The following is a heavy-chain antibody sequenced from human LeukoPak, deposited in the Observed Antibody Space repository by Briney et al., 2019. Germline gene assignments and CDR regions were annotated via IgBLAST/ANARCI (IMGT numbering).Heavy chain of an antibody. D-gene: IGHD3-22*01. CDR3: ARSRQEYYYDSXXYLY. CDR1: GGSISSYY. Sequence: PSETLSLTCTVSGGSISSYYWSWIRQPPGKGLEWIGYIYYSGSTNYNPSLKSRVTISVDTSKNQFSLKLSSVTAADTAVYYCARSRQEYYYDSXXYLYWGQGTLVTVSS. J-gene: IGHJ4*02. CDR2: IYYSGST. V-gene: IGHV4-59*01.